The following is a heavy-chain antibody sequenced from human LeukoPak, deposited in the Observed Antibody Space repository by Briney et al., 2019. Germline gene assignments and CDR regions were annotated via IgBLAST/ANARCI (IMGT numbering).Heavy chain of an antibody. J-gene: IGHJ4*02. CDR3: ARDQAYCGGDCANN. CDR2: IYYSGST. V-gene: IGHV4-31*03. CDR1: GGSISSGGYY. Sequence: PQTLSLTCTVSGGSISSGGYYWSWIRQHPGKGLEWIGYIYYSGSTYYNPSLKSRVTISVDTSKNQFSLKLSSVTAADTAVYYCARDQAYCGGDCANNWGQGTLVTVSS. D-gene: IGHD2-21*02.